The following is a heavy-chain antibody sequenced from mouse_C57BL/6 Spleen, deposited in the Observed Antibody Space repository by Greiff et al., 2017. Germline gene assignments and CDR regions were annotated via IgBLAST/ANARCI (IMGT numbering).Heavy chain of an antibody. Sequence: QVQLQQPGAELVRPGSSVKLSCKASGYTFTSSWMHWVKQRPIQGLEWIGHIDPSDSETHYNQKFKDKATLTVDKSSSTAYMQLSSLTSEDSAVYYCARAPGAHYDYDGGDYWGQGTTLTVAS. V-gene: IGHV1-52*01. CDR1: GYTFTSSW. CDR2: IDPSDSET. J-gene: IGHJ2*01. CDR3: ARAPGAHYDYDGGDY. D-gene: IGHD2-4*01.